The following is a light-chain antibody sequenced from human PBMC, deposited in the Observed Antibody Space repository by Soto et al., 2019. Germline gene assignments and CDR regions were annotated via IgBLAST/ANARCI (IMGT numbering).Light chain of an antibody. CDR1: QSLRSGD. V-gene: IGKV3-20*01. CDR2: GAS. CDR3: QQYDVSPIT. Sequence: PGESATLSRRASQSLRSGDLACDQQIPGLAPGLLIYGASSRATGIPDGFSGSGSGTDFNLTVNRLAPEDFAVYFCQQYDVSPITFGLGTRREIK. J-gene: IGKJ5*01.